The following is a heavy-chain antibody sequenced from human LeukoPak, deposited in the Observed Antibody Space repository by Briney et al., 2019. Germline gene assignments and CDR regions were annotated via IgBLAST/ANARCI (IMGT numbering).Heavy chain of an antibody. D-gene: IGHD2-2*01. CDR2: ISYDGSNK. V-gene: IGHV3-30*01. CDR1: GFTFSSYA. CDR3: ARGDIVVVPAASLHDY. Sequence: GGSLRLSCAASGFTFSSYAMHWVRQAPGKGLEWVAVISYDGSNKYYADSVKGRFTISRDNSKNTLYLQMNSLRAEDTAVYYCARGDIVVVPAASLHDYWGQGTLVTVSS. J-gene: IGHJ4*02.